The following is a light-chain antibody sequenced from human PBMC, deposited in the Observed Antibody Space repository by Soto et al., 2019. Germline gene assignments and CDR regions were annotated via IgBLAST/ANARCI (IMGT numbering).Light chain of an antibody. V-gene: IGKV1-27*01. CDR2: AAS. CDR1: QGIGNY. Sequence: DIQMTQSPSSLSASVGDRVTVTCRASQGIGNYLAWYQQKPGKVPKLLIYAASTLQSGVPSRFSGSGSGTDFTLTISSLQPEDVATYYCQQYNSVPLIAFGPGTEVDIK. CDR3: QQYNSVPLIA. J-gene: IGKJ3*01.